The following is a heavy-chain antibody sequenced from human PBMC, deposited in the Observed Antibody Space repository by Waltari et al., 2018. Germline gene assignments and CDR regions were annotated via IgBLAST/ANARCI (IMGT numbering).Heavy chain of an antibody. CDR1: GFTFNSYI. Sequence: EVQLVESGGGLVQPGGSLRLSGAASGFTFNSYIMNWVRQAPGKGLEWVSYISSSSSTIYYADSVKGRFTISRDNAKNSLYLQMNSLRAEDTAVYYCARDSNKKYFQHWGQGTLVTVSS. CDR2: ISSSSSTI. V-gene: IGHV3-48*01. CDR3: ARDSNKKYFQH. D-gene: IGHD4-4*01. J-gene: IGHJ1*01.